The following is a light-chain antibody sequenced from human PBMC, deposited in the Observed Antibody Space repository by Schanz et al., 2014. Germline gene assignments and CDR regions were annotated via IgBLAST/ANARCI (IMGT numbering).Light chain of an antibody. CDR1: QSVDND. Sequence: EIVLTQSPATLSVSPGERATLSCRASQSVDNDLAWYQQKPRQPPRLLIYSASVRASGIPARFSGSGSGTDFTLTISSLEPEDFAVYYCQQYGSSPWTFGQGTKVEIK. V-gene: IGKV3-15*01. CDR3: QQYGSSPWT. J-gene: IGKJ1*01. CDR2: SAS.